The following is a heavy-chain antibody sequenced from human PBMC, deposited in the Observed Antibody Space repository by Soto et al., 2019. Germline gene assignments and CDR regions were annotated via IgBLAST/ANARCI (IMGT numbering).Heavy chain of an antibody. D-gene: IGHD6-19*01. CDR1: GFTFSSYA. J-gene: IGHJ4*02. CDR2: VSHDGKSG. CDR3: ARLDKFNVGWS. V-gene: IGHV3-30*14. Sequence: QVQLVESGGGVVQPGRSLRLSCAASGFTFSSYAMHWVRRAPGKGLEWVAAVSHDGKSGFYADSVSGRFTVSRDNSNKLVYLQMDRLRPEDTSIFYCARLDKFNVGWSWGQGTAVTVSS.